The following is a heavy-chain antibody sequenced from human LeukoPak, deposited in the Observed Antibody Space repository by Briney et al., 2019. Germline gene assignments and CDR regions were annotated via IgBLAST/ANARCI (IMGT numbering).Heavy chain of an antibody. D-gene: IGHD4-17*01. CDR1: GFTASSNY. CDR3: AIGGATYGFILPF. V-gene: IGHV3-53*01. J-gene: IGHJ4*02. CDR2: IYPGGST. Sequence: GGSLRLSCAASGFTASSNYMSWVRQAPGKGLEWVSVIYPGGSTNYADSVKGRFTISRDNSKNTLYLQINSLRDEDTAVYYCAIGGATYGFILPFWGQGTLVTVSS.